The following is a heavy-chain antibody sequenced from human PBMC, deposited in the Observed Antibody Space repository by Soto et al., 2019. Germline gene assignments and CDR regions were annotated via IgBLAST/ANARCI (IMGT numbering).Heavy chain of an antibody. CDR3: ARDGERDTGLNFYYYLHGMDA. J-gene: IGHJ6*02. CDR2: ISPYNGTT. D-gene: IGHD1-1*01. V-gene: IGHV1-18*04. CDR1: GCTFTTYG. Sequence: WASVKVSCKASGCTFTTYGISWVRQAPGQGLEWMGWISPYNGTTKYAEKFQGEMTMTTDTATSTAYMDLRSLRSDDTAVYYCARDGERDTGLNFYYYLHGMDAWGQGTRVTVSS.